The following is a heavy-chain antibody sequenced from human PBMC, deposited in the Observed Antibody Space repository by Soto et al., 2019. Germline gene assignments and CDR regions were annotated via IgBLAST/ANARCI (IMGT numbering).Heavy chain of an antibody. J-gene: IGHJ4*02. D-gene: IGHD3-10*01. V-gene: IGHV3-21*01. Sequence: EVQLVESGGGLVKPGGSLRLSCAASGFTFSSYSMNWVRQAPGKGLEWVSSISSSSSYIYYADSVKGRFTISRDNAKNSLPLQMNSLRAEETAVYYCAGGGYGSGSYGYDYWGQGTLVTVSS. CDR1: GFTFSSYS. CDR2: ISSSSSYI. CDR3: AGGGYGSGSYGYDY.